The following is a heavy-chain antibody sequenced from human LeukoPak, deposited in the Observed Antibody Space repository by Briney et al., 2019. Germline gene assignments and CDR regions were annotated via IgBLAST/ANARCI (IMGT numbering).Heavy chain of an antibody. CDR3: IRQYYDY. V-gene: IGHV3-49*04. J-gene: IGHJ4*02. D-gene: IGHD2/OR15-2a*01. CDR1: GFTFGDHA. Sequence: GGSLRLSCTASGFTFGDHATTWVRQAPGKGLEWVGFISSKAYGGTTEYAASVTGRFTISRDDSKSIAYLQVDSLKTENTAVYYCIRQYYDYWGQGTLVTVSS. CDR2: ISSKAYGGTT.